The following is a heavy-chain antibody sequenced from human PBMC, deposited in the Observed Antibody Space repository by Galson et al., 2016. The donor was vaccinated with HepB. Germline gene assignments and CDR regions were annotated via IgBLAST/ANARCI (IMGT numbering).Heavy chain of an antibody. CDR2: ISYDGTNK. V-gene: IGHV3-30*01. CDR1: GFTFRSYA. J-gene: IGHJ4*02. Sequence: SLRLSCAASGFTFRSYAMHWVRQAPGKGLEWVGIISYDGTNKSYADSVKGRFIISRDNSKKTLYLYMNSLRPEDTAVYYCARDPGGMITFGGGQGYFDYWGQGTLVTVSS. CDR3: ARDPGGMITFGGGQGYFDY. D-gene: IGHD3-16*01.